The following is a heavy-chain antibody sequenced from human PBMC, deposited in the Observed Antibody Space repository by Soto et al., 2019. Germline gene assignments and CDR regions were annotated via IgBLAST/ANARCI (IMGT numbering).Heavy chain of an antibody. CDR2: IYYSGST. J-gene: IGHJ4*02. CDR3: ARVGSGGHLEY. D-gene: IGHD2-15*01. Sequence: SETLSLTCTVSGGSITPYYWSWVRQPPGKGLDWIGYIYYSGSTNYNPSLKSRVTMSVDTSKNQFSLNLSSVTAADTAVYYCARVGSGGHLEYWGQGTLVTVSS. CDR1: GGSITPYY. V-gene: IGHV4-59*01.